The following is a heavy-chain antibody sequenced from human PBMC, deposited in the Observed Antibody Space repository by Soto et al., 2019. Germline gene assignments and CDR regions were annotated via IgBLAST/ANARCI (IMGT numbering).Heavy chain of an antibody. D-gene: IGHD3-10*01. CDR1: GSSFTSYY. V-gene: IGHV1-2*04. CDR2: INPNSAGT. CDR3: ARDLTDVIAGGWGSYYHYGWVE. J-gene: IGHJ6*01. Sequence: LLRRSPRASGSSFTSYYMHWVRQAPGQGLEWMGWINPNSAGTNYAQKFQGWVTMTRDTSISTAYMELSRLRSDDTAVDYCARDLTDVIAGGWGSYYHYGWVERGQGTTVTAS.